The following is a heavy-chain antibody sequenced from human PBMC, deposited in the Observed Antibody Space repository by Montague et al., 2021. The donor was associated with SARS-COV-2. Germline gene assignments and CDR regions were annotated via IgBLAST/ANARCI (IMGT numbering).Heavy chain of an antibody. CDR1: GFSLSTSGVG. V-gene: IGHV2-5*02. CDR2: IYWDDDK. CDR3: AHSYGDYLFDY. D-gene: IGHD4-17*01. J-gene: IGHJ4*02. Sequence: PALVKPTQTPTLTCTFSGFSLSTSGVGVGWIRQPPGKALEWLALIYWDDDKRYSPSLKRRLTITKDTPKNQVVLTTTNMDPVDTATYYCAHSYGDYLFDYWGQGTLVTVSS.